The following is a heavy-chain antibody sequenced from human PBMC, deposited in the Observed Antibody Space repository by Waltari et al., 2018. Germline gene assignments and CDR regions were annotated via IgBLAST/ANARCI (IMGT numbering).Heavy chain of an antibody. V-gene: IGHV3-74*01. CDR1: GSTFGTCP. D-gene: IGHD3-16*01. CDR3: VLQGDGHLFYYYGMDV. Sequence: DVQLVDSGGGLVQPGGSLRLSCAAPGSTFGTCPLHWVRQAPGKGLVWVSRISSDGSTTVYADSVKGRFTISRDNAKNTLYLQMNSLRPEDTAVYYCVLQGDGHLFYYYGMDVWGQGTTVTVSS. CDR2: ISSDGSTT. J-gene: IGHJ6*02.